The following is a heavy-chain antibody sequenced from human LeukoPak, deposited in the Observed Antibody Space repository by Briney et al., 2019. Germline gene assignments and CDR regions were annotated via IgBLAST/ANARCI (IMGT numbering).Heavy chain of an antibody. V-gene: IGHV3-53*01. CDR2: IYSGGST. Sequence: GGSLRLSCAASRFTFSTYAMSWVRQAPGKGLEWVSVIYSGGSTYYADSVKGRFTISRDNSKNTLYLQMNSLRAEDTAVYYCARGTPGSFGYWGQGTLVTVSS. D-gene: IGHD1-26*01. CDR1: RFTFSTYA. CDR3: ARGTPGSFGY. J-gene: IGHJ4*02.